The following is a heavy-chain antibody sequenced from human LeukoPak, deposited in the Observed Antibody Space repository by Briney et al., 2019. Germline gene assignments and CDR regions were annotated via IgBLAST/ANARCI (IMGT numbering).Heavy chain of an antibody. D-gene: IGHD6-6*01. CDR2: INPNSGGT. V-gene: IGHV1-2*02. J-gene: IGHJ4*02. CDR3: ARAYSSSSLRVPYYFDY. Sequence: ASVKVSCKASGYTFTSYGISWVRQAPGQGLEWMGWINPNSGGTDYAQKFQGRVTMTRDTSISTAYMELSRLRSDDTAVYYCARAYSSSSLRVPYYFDYWGQGTLVTVSS. CDR1: GYTFTSYG.